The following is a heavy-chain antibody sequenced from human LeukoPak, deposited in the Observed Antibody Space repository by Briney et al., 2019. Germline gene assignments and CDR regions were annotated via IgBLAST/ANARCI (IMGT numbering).Heavy chain of an antibody. D-gene: IGHD3-22*01. CDR1: GFTFSSYS. V-gene: IGHV3-21*01. J-gene: IGHJ4*02. Sequence: GGSLRLSCAASGFTFSSYSMNWVRQAPGKGLECVSSISSSSSYIYYADSVKGRFTISRDNAKNSLYLQMNSLRAEDTAVYYCAREGDYYDSSGYYPQLLDYWGQGTLVTVSS. CDR2: ISSSSSYI. CDR3: AREGDYYDSSGYYPQLLDY.